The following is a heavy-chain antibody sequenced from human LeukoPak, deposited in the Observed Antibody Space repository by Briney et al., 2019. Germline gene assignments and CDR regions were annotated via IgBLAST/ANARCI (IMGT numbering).Heavy chain of an antibody. Sequence: TGGSLRLSCAASGFTFSSYGMHWVRQAPGKGLEWVAVIWYDGSNKYYADSVKGRLTISRDNSKNTLYLQMNSLRAEDTAVYYCARDRLFWRYYDSSGYPDAFDIWGQGTMVTVSS. CDR2: IWYDGSNK. V-gene: IGHV3-33*01. CDR3: ARDRLFWRYYDSSGYPDAFDI. D-gene: IGHD3-22*01. J-gene: IGHJ3*02. CDR1: GFTFSSYG.